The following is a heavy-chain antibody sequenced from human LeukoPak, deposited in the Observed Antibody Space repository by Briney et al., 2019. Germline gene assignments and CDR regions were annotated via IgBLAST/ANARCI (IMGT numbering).Heavy chain of an antibody. J-gene: IGHJ4*02. CDR3: ARGVARSSKFHFSYYFDY. CDR2: IYYSGRT. CDR1: GGSFSSSTYY. V-gene: IGHV4-39*07. Sequence: PSETLSLTCTVSGGSFSSSTYYWGWIRQPPGKGLEWIGTIYYSGRTYYNPSLKSRVTISVDTSKNQFSLKLSSVTAADTAVYYCARGVARSSKFHFSYYFDYWGQGTLVTVSS. D-gene: IGHD6-6*01.